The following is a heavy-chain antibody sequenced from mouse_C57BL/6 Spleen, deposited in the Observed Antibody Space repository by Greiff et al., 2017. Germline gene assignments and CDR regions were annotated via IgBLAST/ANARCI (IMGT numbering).Heavy chain of an antibody. J-gene: IGHJ4*01. D-gene: IGHD1-1*01. CDR3: ARDRGYYGSRKEKYAMDD. Sequence: DVQLQESGGGLVKPGGSLKLSCAASGFTFSSYAMSWVRQTPEKRLEWVATISDGGSYTYYPDNVKGRFTISRDNAKNNLYLQMSHLKSEDTAMYYCARDRGYYGSRKEKYAMDDWGQGTSVTVSS. CDR1: GFTFSSYA. CDR2: ISDGGSYT. V-gene: IGHV5-4*01.